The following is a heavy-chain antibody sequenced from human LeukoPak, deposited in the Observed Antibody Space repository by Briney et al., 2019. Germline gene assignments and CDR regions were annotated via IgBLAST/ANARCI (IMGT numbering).Heavy chain of an antibody. CDR1: GGSFSGYY. V-gene: IGHV4-34*01. J-gene: IGHJ5*02. CDR2: INHSGST. D-gene: IGHD2-15*01. CDR3: ARGRPARRYCSGGSCYYRFDP. Sequence: SETLSLTCAVYGGSFSGYYWSWIRQRPGMGLERIGEINHSGSTNYNPSLKSRVTISVDTSKNQFSLKLSSVTAADTAVYYCARGRPARRYCSGGSCYYRFDPWGQGTLVTVSS.